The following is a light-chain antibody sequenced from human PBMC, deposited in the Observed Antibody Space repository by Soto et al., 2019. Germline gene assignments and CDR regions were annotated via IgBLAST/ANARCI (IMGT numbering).Light chain of an antibody. CDR3: LLSYSGAVA. J-gene: IGLJ2*01. Sequence: QAVVTQEAALTVSPGGTVTLTCDSSTGAVTSGHYPYWFQQKPGQAPRTLIYDTTNKHSWTPARFSGSLLGGKAALTLSGAQPEDEADYYCLLSYSGAVAFGGGTKVTVL. CDR1: TGAVTSGHY. CDR2: DTT. V-gene: IGLV7-46*01.